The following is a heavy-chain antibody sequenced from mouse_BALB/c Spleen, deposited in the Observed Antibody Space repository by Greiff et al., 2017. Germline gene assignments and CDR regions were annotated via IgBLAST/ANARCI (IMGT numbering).Heavy chain of an antibody. J-gene: IGHJ4*01. V-gene: IGHV5-6*01. CDR1: GFTFSSYG. D-gene: IGHD2-3*01. CDR2: ISSGGSYT. Sequence: EVQLVESGGDLVKPGGSLKLSCAASGFTFSSYGMSWGRQTPDKRLEWVATISSGGSYTYYPDSVKGRFTISRDNAKNTLYLQMSSLKSEDTAMYYCAKTDGYYGGNYAMDYWGQGTSVTVSS. CDR3: AKTDGYYGGNYAMDY.